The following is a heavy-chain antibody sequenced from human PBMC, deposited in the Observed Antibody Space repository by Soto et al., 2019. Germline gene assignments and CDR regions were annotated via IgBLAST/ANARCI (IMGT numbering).Heavy chain of an antibody. CDR3: ARPGGGAAAGSNPYYYYYMDV. J-gene: IGHJ6*03. Sequence: QLQLQESGPGLVKPSETLSLTCTVSGGSISSSSYYWGWIRQPPGQGLEWLGSIYYSGSTYYNPSLKSRVTISVDTSKYQVSLKLSSVTAADTAVYYCARPGGGAAAGSNPYYYYYMDVWGKGTTVTVSS. D-gene: IGHD6-13*01. V-gene: IGHV4-39*01. CDR1: GGSISSSSYY. CDR2: IYYSGST.